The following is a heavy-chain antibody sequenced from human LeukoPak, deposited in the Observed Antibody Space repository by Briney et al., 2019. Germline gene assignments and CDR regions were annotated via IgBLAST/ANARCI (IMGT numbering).Heavy chain of an antibody. CDR3: ARAHSGSYYTFFDY. Sequence: GSLRLSCAASGFPFDDYAMHWVRQAPGKGLEWVSLISWDGGSTYYADSVKGRFTISRDNSKNSLYLQMNSLRAEDTALYYCARAHSGSYYTFFDYWGQGTLVTVSS. V-gene: IGHV3-43D*03. CDR2: ISWDGGST. J-gene: IGHJ4*02. CDR1: GFPFDDYA. D-gene: IGHD3-10*01.